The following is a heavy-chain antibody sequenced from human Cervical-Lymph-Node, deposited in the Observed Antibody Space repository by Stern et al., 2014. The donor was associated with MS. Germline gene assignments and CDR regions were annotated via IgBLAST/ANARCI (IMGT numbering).Heavy chain of an antibody. V-gene: IGHV3-74*01. CDR3: ARAHVDTWDWFDP. J-gene: IGHJ5*02. Sequence: EVQLVASGGDLVQPGGSLRLSCTASGFTFSTYWMHWVRQAPGKGLVWVSRINGDGSRTSYADSVKGRFTISRDNAKNTLYVQMNSLRVEDTAVYYCARAHVDTWDWFDPWGQGTLVTVSS. CDR2: INGDGSRT. CDR1: GFTFSTYW. D-gene: IGHD5-18*01.